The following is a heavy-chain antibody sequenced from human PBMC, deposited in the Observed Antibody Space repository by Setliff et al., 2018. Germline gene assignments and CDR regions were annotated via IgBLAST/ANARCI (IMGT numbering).Heavy chain of an antibody. D-gene: IGHD2-15*01. J-gene: IGHJ5*02. CDR2: IYTSGST. V-gene: IGHV4-61*09. CDR1: GGSISSGSDY. Sequence: SETLSLTCSVSGGSISSGSDYWTWIRQPAGKGLEWIGHIYTSGSTNYNPSLKSRVTISVDTSKNQFSLKLSSVTAADTAVYYCGRGFSRIEGWGNWFDPWGQGILVTVPQ. CDR3: GRGFSRIEGWGNWFDP.